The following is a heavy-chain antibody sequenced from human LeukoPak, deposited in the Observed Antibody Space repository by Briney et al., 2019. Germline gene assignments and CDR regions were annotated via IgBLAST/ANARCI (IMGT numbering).Heavy chain of an antibody. Sequence: GGSLRLSCAASGFTFSDYYRSWIRQAPGKGLEWVSYISSSGSTIYYADSVKGRFTISRDNAKNSLYLQMNSLRAEDTAVYYCAMAGGAVVSWFDPWGQGTLVTVSS. D-gene: IGHD3-16*01. V-gene: IGHV3-11*01. CDR3: AMAGGAVVSWFDP. CDR2: ISSSGSTI. J-gene: IGHJ5*02. CDR1: GFTFSDYY.